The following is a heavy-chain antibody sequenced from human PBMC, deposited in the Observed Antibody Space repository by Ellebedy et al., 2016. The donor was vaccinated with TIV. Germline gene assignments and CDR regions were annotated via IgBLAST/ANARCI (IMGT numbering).Heavy chain of an antibody. V-gene: IGHV1-46*01. Sequence: ASVKVSXXASGYTFTSYYMHWVRQAPGQGLEWMGIINPSGGSTSYAQKFQGRVTMTRDTSTSTVYMELSSLRSEDTAVYYCARTSNTAMVIGGVHWFDPWGQGTLVTVSS. CDR1: GYTFTSYY. D-gene: IGHD5-18*01. J-gene: IGHJ5*02. CDR2: INPSGGST. CDR3: ARTSNTAMVIGGVHWFDP.